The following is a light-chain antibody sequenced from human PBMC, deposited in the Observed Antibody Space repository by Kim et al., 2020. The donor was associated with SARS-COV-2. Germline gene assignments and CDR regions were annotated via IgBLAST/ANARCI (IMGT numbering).Light chain of an antibody. Sequence: LSREGSASLSCRASHSVSRSYLAWYQQKPGQAPRLLSYGESSRATGIPDRFSGSGSRTDFTLTISGLEPEDVAVYYCQQYGSAPLTFGGGTKLEI. CDR3: QQYGSAPLT. CDR1: HSVSRSY. CDR2: GES. J-gene: IGKJ4*01. V-gene: IGKV3-20*01.